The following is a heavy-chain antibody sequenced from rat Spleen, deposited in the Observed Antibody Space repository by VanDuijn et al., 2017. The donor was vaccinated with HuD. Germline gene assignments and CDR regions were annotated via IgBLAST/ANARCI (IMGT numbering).Heavy chain of an antibody. V-gene: IGHV5-25*01. CDR1: GFTFSDFY. CDR3: ARHLYYVYRGFDY. Sequence: EVQLVESGGDLVQPGRSLNLSCAASGFTFSDFYMAWVRQAPTKGLEWVASISPSGGNTYYRDSMKGRFTVSRDNVKTTLYLQRDSLRSEDTATYYCARHLYYVYRGFDYWGQGVMVTVSS. D-gene: IGHD1-9*01. CDR2: ISPSGGNT. J-gene: IGHJ2*01.